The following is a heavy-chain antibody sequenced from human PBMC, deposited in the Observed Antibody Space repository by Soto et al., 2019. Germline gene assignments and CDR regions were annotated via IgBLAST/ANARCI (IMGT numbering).Heavy chain of an antibody. Sequence: VQLVQSGGGVVQPGWSLRLSCVASGFTFSADGMHWVRQAPGKGLEWVSAISSDGNKKDYGDSVKGRFTISRDNSKNTLYLQMNSLRAEDTAIYYCAKDWVVYDGSGDFSDYFDDWGQGTLVTVSS. V-gene: IGHV3-30*18. CDR3: AKDWVVYDGSGDFSDYFDD. D-gene: IGHD3-22*01. CDR2: ISSDGNKK. J-gene: IGHJ4*02. CDR1: GFTFSADG.